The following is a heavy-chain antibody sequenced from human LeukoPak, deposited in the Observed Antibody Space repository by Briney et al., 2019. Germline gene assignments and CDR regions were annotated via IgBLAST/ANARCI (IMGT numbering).Heavy chain of an antibody. D-gene: IGHD2-21*02. V-gene: IGHV3-48*03. CDR3: ARASVHQVVVTAAYFQH. CDR1: GFTFSSYE. J-gene: IGHJ1*01. CDR2: ISSSSSTI. Sequence: GGSLRLSCAASGFTFSSYEMNWVRQAPGKGLEWVSYISSSSSTIYYADSVKGRFTISRDNAKNSLYLQMNSLRAEDTALYYCARASVHQVVVTAAYFQHWGQGTLVTVSS.